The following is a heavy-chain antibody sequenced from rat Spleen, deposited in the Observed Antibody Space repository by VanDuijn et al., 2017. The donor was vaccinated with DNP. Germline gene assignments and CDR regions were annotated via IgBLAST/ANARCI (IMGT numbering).Heavy chain of an antibody. D-gene: IGHD1-9*01. Sequence: QVQLKESGPGLVQPSQTLSLTCTVSGISLTRYHVHWVRQPPGKGLERMGRIQSGGNTDYNSGLKSRLSISRDTSKSQVFLKMNSLQTDDTATYYCARAYYGYKAYFDYWGQGIMVTVAS. CDR3: ARAYYGYKAYFDY. J-gene: IGHJ2*01. CDR1: GISLTRYH. CDR2: IQSGGNT. V-gene: IGHV2-27*01.